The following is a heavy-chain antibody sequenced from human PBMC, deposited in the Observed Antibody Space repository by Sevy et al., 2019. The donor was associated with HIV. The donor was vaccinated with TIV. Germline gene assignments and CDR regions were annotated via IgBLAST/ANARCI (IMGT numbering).Heavy chain of an antibody. CDR1: GFSFSSYA. D-gene: IGHD4-17*01. CDR3: AKDFHDYGDFYFDY. V-gene: IGHV3-23*01. Sequence: GGSLRLSCTASGFSFSSYAMSWVRQVPGKGLEWVSTIIGSGVRTYSADSVKGRFTISRDNSKNTLYLQMTSLRAEDTAVYYCAKDFHDYGDFYFDYWGRGTLVTVSS. J-gene: IGHJ4*02. CDR2: IIGSGVRT.